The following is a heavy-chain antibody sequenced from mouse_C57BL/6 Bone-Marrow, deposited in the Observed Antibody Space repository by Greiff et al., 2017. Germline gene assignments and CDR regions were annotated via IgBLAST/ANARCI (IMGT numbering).Heavy chain of an antibody. J-gene: IGHJ3*01. CDR1: GYTFTSYW. D-gene: IGHD2-5*01. Sequence: EVQLQQSGTVLARPGASVKMSCKTSGYTFTSYWMHWVKQRPGQGLEWIGAIYPGNSDTSYNQKFKGKAKLTAVTSASTAYMELSSLTNEDSAVYYCTRCLYYSNAWFAYWGQGTLVTVSA. CDR2: IYPGNSDT. CDR3: TRCLYYSNAWFAY. V-gene: IGHV1-5*01.